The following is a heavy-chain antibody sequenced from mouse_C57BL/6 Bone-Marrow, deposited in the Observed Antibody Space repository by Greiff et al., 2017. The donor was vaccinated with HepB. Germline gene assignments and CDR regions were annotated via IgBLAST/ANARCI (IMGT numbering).Heavy chain of an antibody. CDR2: ISDGGSYT. Sequence: EVKLVESGGGLVKPGGSLKLSCAASGFTFSSYAMSWVRQTPEKRLEWVATISDGGSYTYYPDNVKGRFTISRDNAKNNLYLQMSHLKSEDTAMYYCARGGPTIVTTWYFEVWGTGTTVTVSS. J-gene: IGHJ1*03. CDR3: ARGGPTIVTTWYFEV. D-gene: IGHD2-5*01. CDR1: GFTFSSYA. V-gene: IGHV5-4*03.